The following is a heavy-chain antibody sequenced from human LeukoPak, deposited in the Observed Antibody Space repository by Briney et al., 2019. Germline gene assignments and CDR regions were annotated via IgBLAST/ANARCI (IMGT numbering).Heavy chain of an antibody. CDR1: GGSISSSSYY. V-gene: IGHV4-39*02. Sequence: PSETLSLTCTVSGGSISSSSYYWGWIRQPPGKGLEWIGSIYYSGSTYYNPSLKSRVTISVDTYKNQFSLKLSSVTAADTAVYYCARERLGYYDRSGLDYWGQGTLVTVSS. D-gene: IGHD3-22*01. CDR2: IYYSGST. J-gene: IGHJ4*02. CDR3: ARERLGYYDRSGLDY.